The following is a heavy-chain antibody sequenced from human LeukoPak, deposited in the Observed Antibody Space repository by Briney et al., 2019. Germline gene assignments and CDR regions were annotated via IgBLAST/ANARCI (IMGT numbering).Heavy chain of an antibody. J-gene: IGHJ4*02. V-gene: IGHV3-74*01. CDR2: IKSDGSSI. Sequence: PGGSLRLSCVASGFTFSRYWMHWVRQALGKGLVWVSRIKSDGSSISYADSVKGRFTISRDNAKNTLYLQMNSLRAEDTAVYYCARDILEAYVGIDYWGQGTLVTVSS. CDR3: ARDILEAYVGIDY. CDR1: GFTFSRYW. D-gene: IGHD1-1*01.